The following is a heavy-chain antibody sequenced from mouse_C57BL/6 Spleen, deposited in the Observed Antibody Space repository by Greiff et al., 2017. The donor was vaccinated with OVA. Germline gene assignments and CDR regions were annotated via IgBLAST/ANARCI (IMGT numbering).Heavy chain of an antibody. CDR1: GFTFSSYA. J-gene: IGHJ3*01. D-gene: IGHD1-1*01. V-gene: IGHV5-4*01. CDR2: ISDGGSYT. Sequence: EVKLQESGGGLVKPGGSLKLSCAASGFTFSSYAMSWVRQTPEKRLEWVATISDGGSYTYYPDNVKGRFTISRDNAKNTLYLQLSHLKSEDTSMYYCAREGYYYGPWFAYWGQGTLVTVSA. CDR3: AREGYYYGPWFAY.